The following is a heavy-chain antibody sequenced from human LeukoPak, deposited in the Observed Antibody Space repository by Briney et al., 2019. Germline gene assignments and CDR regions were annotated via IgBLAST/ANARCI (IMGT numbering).Heavy chain of an antibody. V-gene: IGHV3-23*01. J-gene: IGHJ1*01. Sequence: GGSLRLSCAASGFTFSSYAMSWVRQAPGKGLEWVSAISGSGGSTYYADSVKGRFTVSRDNSKNTLYLQMNSLRAEDTAVHYCAKLVLDYYDSSGYYSQAEYFQHWGQGTLVTVSS. CDR3: AKLVLDYYDSSGYYSQAEYFQH. D-gene: IGHD3-22*01. CDR1: GFTFSSYA. CDR2: ISGSGGST.